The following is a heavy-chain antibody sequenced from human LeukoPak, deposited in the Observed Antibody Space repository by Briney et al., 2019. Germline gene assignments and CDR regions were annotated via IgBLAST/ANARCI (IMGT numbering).Heavy chain of an antibody. V-gene: IGHV4-39*01. D-gene: IGHD5-24*01. Sequence: SETLSLTCTVSGGSVSSRSYNWVWIRPPPGKGLEWFGSLYYTGSTYYNPSLKSRVTISVHTSKNQFSLRLSSVTATDTAVYYCARRGGDGYNYDYWGQGTLVTVSS. CDR1: GGSVSSRSYN. J-gene: IGHJ4*02. CDR3: ARRGGDGYNYDY. CDR2: LYYTGST.